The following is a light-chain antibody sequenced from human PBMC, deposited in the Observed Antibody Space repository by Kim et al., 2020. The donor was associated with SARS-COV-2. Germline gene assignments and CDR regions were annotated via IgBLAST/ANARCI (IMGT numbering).Light chain of an antibody. V-gene: IGKV3-11*01. CDR1: QSISRF. CDR2: DAI. CDR3: QQRKSWPLT. J-gene: IGKJ4*01. Sequence: LFPGERVTRACRASQSISRFLAWYQQKPGQAPRLLIYDAINRAAGIPASFIGGGSGTDFPLTISSLEPEDFALYYFQQRKSWPLTFGGGTKVDIK.